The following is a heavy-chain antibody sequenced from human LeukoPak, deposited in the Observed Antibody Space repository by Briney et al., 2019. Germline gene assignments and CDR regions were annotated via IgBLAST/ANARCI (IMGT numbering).Heavy chain of an antibody. D-gene: IGHD3-10*01. J-gene: IGHJ4*02. CDR1: GYTFTDYY. CDR2: ISAYNGNT. CDR3: ARDSGYYYGSGSYYTRTFDY. Sequence: ASVKVSCKASGYTFTDYYMHWVRQAPGQGLEWMGWISAYNGNTNYAQKVQGRVTMTTDTSTSTAYMELRSLRSDDTAVYYCARDSGYYYGSGSYYTRTFDYWGQGTLVTVSS. V-gene: IGHV1-18*04.